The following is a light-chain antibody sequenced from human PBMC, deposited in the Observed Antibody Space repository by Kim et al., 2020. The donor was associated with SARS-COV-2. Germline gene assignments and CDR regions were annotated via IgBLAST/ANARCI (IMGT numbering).Light chain of an antibody. Sequence: DIQMTQSPSSLSASVGDRVTISCRASRDIGNDLAWYQQKPGRVPRLLISSTYTLHSGVPTRFSGGGSGTDFTLTISSLQPEDVATYYCQNCDSGPLTFGGGTKVDIK. V-gene: IGKV1-27*01. J-gene: IGKJ4*01. CDR1: RDIGND. CDR3: QNCDSGPLT. CDR2: STY.